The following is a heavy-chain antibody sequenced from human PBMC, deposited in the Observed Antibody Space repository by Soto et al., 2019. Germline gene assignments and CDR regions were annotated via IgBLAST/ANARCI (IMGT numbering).Heavy chain of an antibody. D-gene: IGHD5-12*01. CDR2: ISSHGDST. V-gene: IGHV3-64*01. CDR3: ARRDGYNSDY. J-gene: IGHJ4*02. Sequence: EVQLVESGGGLVQPGGSLRLSCAASGFTFSNYAMQWVRQAPGKGLEYVSAISSHGDSTYYANSVKGRFTISRDNSKNTLYLQMGSLRTEDMAVYYCARRDGYNSDYWGQGTLVTVSS. CDR1: GFTFSNYA.